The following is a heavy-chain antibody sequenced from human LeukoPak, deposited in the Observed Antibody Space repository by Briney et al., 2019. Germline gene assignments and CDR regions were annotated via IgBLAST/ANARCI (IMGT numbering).Heavy chain of an antibody. CDR3: APTNNLYYYFDY. Sequence: ASVKVSCKTSGYTFTGYYMHWLRQAPGQGLEWMGWINPNSGVTKIAQKFQGRVTMTRDTSMSKAFMALRSLRSDATAVYYCAPTNNLYYYFDYWGQGTLVTVSS. D-gene: IGHD1-1*01. J-gene: IGHJ4*02. CDR2: INPNSGVT. V-gene: IGHV1-2*02. CDR1: GYTFTGYY.